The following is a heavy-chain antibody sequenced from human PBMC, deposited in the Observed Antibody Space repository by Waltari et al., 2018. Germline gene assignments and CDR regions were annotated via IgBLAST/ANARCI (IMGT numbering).Heavy chain of an antibody. CDR1: GGSIRRRSCY. CDR2: IFSSGST. J-gene: IGHJ4*02. Sequence: QLQLQESGPGLVKPSETLSFTCAVSGGSIRRRSCYWGWFRQRPGTGMGWIGSIFSSGSTYHYPSLKMRVTISVDTTTNQFSLMLSSVTAADTAVYYCATKRESSASGFDYWGQGTLVTVSS. CDR3: ATKRESSASGFDY. V-gene: IGHV4-39*01. D-gene: IGHD6-19*01.